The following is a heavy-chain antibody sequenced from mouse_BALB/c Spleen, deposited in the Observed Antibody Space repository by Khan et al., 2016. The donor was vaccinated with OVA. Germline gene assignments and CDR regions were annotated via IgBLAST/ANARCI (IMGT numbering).Heavy chain of an antibody. J-gene: IGHJ3*01. V-gene: IGHV1-9*01. D-gene: IGHD1-1*01. Sequence: QIQLVQSGAELMKPGASVKISCKATGYTFSSYWIEWVKQRPGHGLEWIGEILPGSGRNNYNEKFKGKATFTADTSSNTAYMQLSNLTSDDSAVYYCARGNYYVSSSWFGYWGQGTLVTVSA. CDR1: GYTFSSYW. CDR3: ARGNYYVSSSWFGY. CDR2: ILPGSGRN.